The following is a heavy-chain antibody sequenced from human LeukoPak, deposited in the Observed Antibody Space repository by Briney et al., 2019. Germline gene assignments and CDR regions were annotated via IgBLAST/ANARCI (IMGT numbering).Heavy chain of an antibody. CDR3: ARVRLYFDYYYYYMDV. V-gene: IGHV1-8*03. CDR1: GYTFTSYD. J-gene: IGHJ6*03. Sequence: KISCKGSGYTFTSYDINWVRQATGQGLEWMGWMNPNSGNTGYAQKFQGRVTITRNTSISTAYMELSSLRSEGTAVYYCARVRLYFDYYYYYMDVWGKGTTVTISS. D-gene: IGHD3-16*01. CDR2: MNPNSGNT.